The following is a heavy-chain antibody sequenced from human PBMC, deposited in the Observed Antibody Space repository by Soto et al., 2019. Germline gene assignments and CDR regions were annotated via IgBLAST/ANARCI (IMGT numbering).Heavy chain of an antibody. J-gene: IGHJ5*01. Sequence: PSETLSLTCTVSGGSIINYYWTWIRQPAGKGLEWVGRIYSSGSTSYNPSLKSRLTMSVDTSKNQFSLKLTSVTAADTALYYCARQTKYSSSWFDYWGHGTLVTVSS. CDR3: ARQTKYSSSWFDY. CDR1: GGSIINYY. D-gene: IGHD6-13*01. CDR2: IYSSGST. V-gene: IGHV4-4*07.